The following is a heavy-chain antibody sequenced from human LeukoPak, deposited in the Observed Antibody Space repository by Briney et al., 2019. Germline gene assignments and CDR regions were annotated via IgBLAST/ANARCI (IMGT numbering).Heavy chain of an antibody. V-gene: IGHV1-69*13. Sequence: ASVKVSCKASGGTFSSYAISWVRQAPGQGLEWMGGIIPIFGTANYAQKFQGRVTITADESTSTAYMELSSLRSEDTAVYYCARGGVATIDYYYYYMDVWGKGTTVTVSS. CDR3: ARGGVATIDYYYYYMDV. CDR2: IIPIFGTA. D-gene: IGHD5-12*01. CDR1: GGTFSSYA. J-gene: IGHJ6*03.